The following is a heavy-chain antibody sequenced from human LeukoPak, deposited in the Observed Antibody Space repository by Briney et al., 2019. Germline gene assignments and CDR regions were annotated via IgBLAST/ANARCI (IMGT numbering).Heavy chain of an antibody. CDR2: IIPIFGTA. J-gene: IGHJ4*02. CDR3: ARDAPGRDILTGYLDY. Sequence: SVRVSCKASGGTFSSYAISWVRQAPGQGPEWMGGIIPIFGTANYAQKFQGRVTITADESTSTAYMELSSLRSEDTAVYYCARDAPGRDILTGYLDYWGQGTLVTVSS. CDR1: GGTFSSYA. V-gene: IGHV1-69*01. D-gene: IGHD3-9*01.